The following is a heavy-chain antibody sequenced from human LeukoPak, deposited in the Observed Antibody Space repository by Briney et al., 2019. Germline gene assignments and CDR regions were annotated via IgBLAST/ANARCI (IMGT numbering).Heavy chain of an antibody. Sequence: PGGSLRLSCAASGFTFSSYAMHWVRQAPGKGLEWVAVISYDGSNKYYADSVKGRFTISRDNSKNTLYLQMNSLRAEDTAVYYCARDLFGVANKDFDPWGQGTLVTVSS. D-gene: IGHD3-3*01. V-gene: IGHV3-30*04. CDR1: GFTFSSYA. CDR2: ISYDGSNK. J-gene: IGHJ5*02. CDR3: ARDLFGVANKDFDP.